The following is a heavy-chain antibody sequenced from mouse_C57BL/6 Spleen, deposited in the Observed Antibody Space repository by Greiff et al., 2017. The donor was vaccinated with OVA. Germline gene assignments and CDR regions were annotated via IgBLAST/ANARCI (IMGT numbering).Heavy chain of an antibody. D-gene: IGHD2-5*01. CDR3: AKGSNYYAMDY. V-gene: IGHV1-69*01. CDR1: GCTFTSYW. CDR2: IDPTDSST. Sequence: QVQLQQPGAELVMPGASVKLSCKASGCTFTSYWMHWVKQRPGQGLEWIGEIDPTDSSTNYNQKFKGKSTLTVDKSSSTAYMQLRSLTSEDAAVYYSAKGSNYYAMDYWGQGTSVTVSS. J-gene: IGHJ4*01.